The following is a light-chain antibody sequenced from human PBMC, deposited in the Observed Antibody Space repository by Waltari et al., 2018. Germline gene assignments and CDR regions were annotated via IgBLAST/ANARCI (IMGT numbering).Light chain of an antibody. CDR3: MQARQTPWT. Sequence: DIVMTQSPLSLPVTPGEPASISCRSSQSLLHSNGYNYLDWYLQKPGQSPQVLIYLASHRASGVPDRFSGSGSGTEFTLKISRVEAEDVGVYYCMQARQTPWTFGQGTKVEIK. V-gene: IGKV2-28*01. CDR2: LAS. J-gene: IGKJ1*01. CDR1: QSLLHSNGYNY.